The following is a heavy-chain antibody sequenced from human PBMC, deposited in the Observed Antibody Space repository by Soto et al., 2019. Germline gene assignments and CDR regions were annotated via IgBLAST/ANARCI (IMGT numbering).Heavy chain of an antibody. V-gene: IGHV3-74*01. CDR1: GFTLSGRS. J-gene: IGHJ6*04. Sequence: EVQLVESGGGLVQPGGSLRLSCAASGFTLSGRSMHWVRQAPGKGLVWVSGIDNAGTDSTYADSVKGRFTSSRDNAKNMLYLQMNRRTVEDTAVYYFARGWLGPDVWGKGTTVTVSS. CDR3: ARGWLGPDV. CDR2: IDNAGTDS. D-gene: IGHD3-10*01.